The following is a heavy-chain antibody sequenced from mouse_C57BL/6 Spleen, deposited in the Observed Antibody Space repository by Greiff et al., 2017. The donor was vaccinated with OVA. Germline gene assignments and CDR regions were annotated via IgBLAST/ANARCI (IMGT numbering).Heavy chain of an antibody. Sequence: QVQLKESGPGLVQPSQSLSITCTVSGFSLTSYGVHWVRQSPGKGLEWLGVIWRGGSTDYNAAFMSSLSIPKDNSKSQVCFKINSLQADDTAIYDCAKNPYYGSSHYYAMDYWGQGTSVTVSS. CDR3: AKNPYYGSSHYYAMDY. D-gene: IGHD1-1*01. CDR1: GFSLTSYG. V-gene: IGHV2-5*01. CDR2: IWRGGST. J-gene: IGHJ4*01.